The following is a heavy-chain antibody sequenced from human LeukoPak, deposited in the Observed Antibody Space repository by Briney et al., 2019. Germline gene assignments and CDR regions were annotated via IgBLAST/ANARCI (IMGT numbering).Heavy chain of an antibody. Sequence: ASVKVSCKASGYTFTSYYMHWVRQAPGQGLEWMGIINPSGGSTSYAQKFQGRVTMTRDTSTSTVYMELSSLRSEDTAVYYCAREGERWLQGYNWFDPWGQGTLVTVSS. D-gene: IGHD5-24*01. CDR2: INPSGGST. CDR3: AREGERWLQGYNWFDP. J-gene: IGHJ5*02. CDR1: GYTFTSYY. V-gene: IGHV1-46*01.